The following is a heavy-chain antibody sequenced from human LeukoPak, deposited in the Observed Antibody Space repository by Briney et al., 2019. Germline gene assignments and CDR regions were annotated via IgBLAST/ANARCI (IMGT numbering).Heavy chain of an antibody. CDR2: ISGSGGST. V-gene: IGHV3-23*01. CDR3: ANENYYGSGSYPDY. D-gene: IGHD3-10*01. J-gene: IGHJ4*02. Sequence: GGSLRLSCAASGFTFSSYAMSWVRQAPGKGLEWVSAISGSGGSTYYADSVKGRFTISRDNSKNTLYLQMNNLRAEDTAVYYCANENYYGSGSYPDYWGQGTLVTVSS. CDR1: GFTFSSYA.